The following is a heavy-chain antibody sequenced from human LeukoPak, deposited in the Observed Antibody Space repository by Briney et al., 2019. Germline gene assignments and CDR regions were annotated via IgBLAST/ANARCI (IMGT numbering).Heavy chain of an antibody. Sequence: ASVKVSCKASGYTFASYDINWVRQATGQGLEWVGWMNPNSGNTGYAQKFQGRVTITRNTSISTAYMELSSLRSEDTAVYYCARSYSSSWYGNWFDPWGQGTLVTVSS. V-gene: IGHV1-8*03. CDR2: MNPNSGNT. CDR1: GYTFASYD. J-gene: IGHJ5*02. D-gene: IGHD6-13*01. CDR3: ARSYSSSWYGNWFDP.